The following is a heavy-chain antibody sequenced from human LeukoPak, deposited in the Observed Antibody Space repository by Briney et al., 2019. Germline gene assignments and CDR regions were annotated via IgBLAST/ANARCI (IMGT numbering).Heavy chain of an antibody. CDR3: ARISCTGNSCRPYSYYDMDV. Sequence: PGGSLRLSCAASGFTFSSYGMHWVRQAPGKGLEWVAVISYDGSNKYYADSVKGRFTISRDNSKSTLYLQLNSLRAEDTAVYYCARISCTGNSCRPYSYYDMDVWGQGTTVTVSS. CDR2: ISYDGSNK. CDR1: GFTFSSYG. V-gene: IGHV3-30*03. J-gene: IGHJ6*02. D-gene: IGHD2-8*02.